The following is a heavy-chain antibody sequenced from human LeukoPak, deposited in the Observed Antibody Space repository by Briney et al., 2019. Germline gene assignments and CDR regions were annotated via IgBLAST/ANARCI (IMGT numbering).Heavy chain of an antibody. Sequence: GASLKISCKAFGSSFTSYWIGWVRRMPGKGLEWMGIIYPSDSDTRYSPSFQGQVTMSADKSIRTAYLQWSSLKASDTAMYYCAKLHSSGWYGGFDPWGQGTLVTVSS. V-gene: IGHV5-51*01. CDR3: AKLHSSGWYGGFDP. CDR2: IYPSDSDT. J-gene: IGHJ5*02. D-gene: IGHD6-19*01. CDR1: GSSFTSYW.